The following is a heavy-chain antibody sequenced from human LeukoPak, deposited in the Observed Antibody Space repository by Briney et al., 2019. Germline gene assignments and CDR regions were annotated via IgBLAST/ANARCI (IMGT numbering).Heavy chain of an antibody. D-gene: IGHD3-22*01. CDR1: GYTFTSYG. J-gene: IGHJ4*02. V-gene: IGHV1-18*01. CDR2: ISAYNGNT. CDR3: ARGRHYHDSGDLPGAAADY. Sequence: GASVKVSCKASGYTFTSYGISWVRQAPGQGLEWMGWISAYNGNTNYAQKLQGRVTMTTDTSTTTAYMELRSLRSDDTAVYYCARGRHYHDSGDLPGAAADYWGQGTLVTVSS.